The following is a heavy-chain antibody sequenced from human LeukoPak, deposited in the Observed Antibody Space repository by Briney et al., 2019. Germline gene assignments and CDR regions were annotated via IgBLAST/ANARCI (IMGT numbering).Heavy chain of an antibody. D-gene: IGHD6-19*01. Sequence: GASVKASCKVSGYNLTELSMHWVRQAPGKGLEWMGGFDPEDGETIYAQKFQGRVTMTEDTSTDTAYMELSSLRSEDTAVYYCATTTREQWPRIDYWGQGTLVTVSS. CDR3: ATTTREQWPRIDY. CDR1: GYNLTELS. CDR2: FDPEDGET. J-gene: IGHJ4*02. V-gene: IGHV1-24*01.